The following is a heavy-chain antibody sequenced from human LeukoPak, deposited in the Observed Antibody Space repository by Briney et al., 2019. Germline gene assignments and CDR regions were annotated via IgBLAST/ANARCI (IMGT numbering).Heavy chain of an antibody. Sequence: SVKVSCKASGGTFSSYAISWVRQAPGQGLEWMGGIIPIFGTANYAQKFQGRVTITADESTSTAYMELSSLRSEDTAVYYCAGRYCSSTSCYVVYYYYGMDVWGQGTTVTVSS. D-gene: IGHD2-2*01. CDR1: GGTFSSYA. CDR3: AGRYCSSTSCYVVYYYYGMDV. J-gene: IGHJ6*02. V-gene: IGHV1-69*01. CDR2: IIPIFGTA.